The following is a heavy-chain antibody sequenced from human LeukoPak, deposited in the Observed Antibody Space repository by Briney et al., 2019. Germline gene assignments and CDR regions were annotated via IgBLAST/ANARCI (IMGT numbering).Heavy chain of an antibody. Sequence: SETLSLTCTVSGGSISGSTDYWGWIRQPPGKDLEWIGTVYSNGRPYYNPSLKSRVDIYVDTSKNQFFLNVTSVTAADTAVYYCSRARAPVVIDVGFWGQGNLVTVAS. CDR2: VYSNGRP. D-gene: IGHD3-22*01. CDR1: GGSISGSTDY. CDR3: SRARAPVVIDVGF. J-gene: IGHJ4*02. V-gene: IGHV4-39*01.